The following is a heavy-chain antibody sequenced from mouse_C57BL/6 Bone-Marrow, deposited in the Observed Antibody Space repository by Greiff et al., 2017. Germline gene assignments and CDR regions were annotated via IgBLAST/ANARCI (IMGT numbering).Heavy chain of an antibody. CDR1: GFTFSSYT. J-gene: IGHJ3*01. V-gene: IGHV5-9*01. D-gene: IGHD2-4*01. CDR3: ASAEYEYDGGPSWFAY. CDR2: ISGGGGNT. Sequence: DVQLVESGGGLVKPGGSLKLSCAASGFTFSSYTMSWVRQTPEKRLEWVATISGGGGNTYYPDSVKGRFTISRDNATNTLYLQLSRLTSEDTALYCCASAEYEYDGGPSWFAYWGQGTLVTVSA.